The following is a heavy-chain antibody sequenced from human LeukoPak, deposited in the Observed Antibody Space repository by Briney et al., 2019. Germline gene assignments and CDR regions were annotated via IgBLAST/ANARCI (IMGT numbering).Heavy chain of an antibody. CDR1: GGSFSGYY. J-gene: IGHJ4*02. D-gene: IGHD4-17*01. Sequence: SETLSLTCAVYGGSFSGYYWNWIRQPPGKGLEWIGRIYVTGTTNYNLSLKSRVTISINTSKMQFSLKLRSVTVEDTGVYYCARARLPYGPYFDSWGQGTLVTVSS. CDR3: ARARLPYGPYFDS. CDR2: IYVTGTT. V-gene: IGHV4-59*08.